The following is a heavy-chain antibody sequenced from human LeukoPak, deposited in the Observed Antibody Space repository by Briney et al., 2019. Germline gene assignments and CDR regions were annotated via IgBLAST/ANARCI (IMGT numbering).Heavy chain of an antibody. J-gene: IGHJ3*02. CDR3: ARRNVLTEGEAFDI. CDR1: GGSISSYY. D-gene: IGHD3-16*01. V-gene: IGHV4-59*08. CDR2: VYNSGNT. Sequence: SETLSLTCAVSGGSISSYYWTWSRQPPGTGLEWIGYVYNSGNTNYSPSLRSRVTISIDASKNQFSLKLNSVTAADTAVYYCARRNVLTEGEAFDIWGQGTLVTVPS.